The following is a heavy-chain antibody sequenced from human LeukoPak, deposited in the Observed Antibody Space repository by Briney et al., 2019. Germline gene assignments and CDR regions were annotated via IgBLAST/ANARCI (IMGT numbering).Heavy chain of an antibody. Sequence: GGSLRLSYAASGFTFSIYAMSWVRQAPGKGLEWVSAISASDSRPYYADSVKGRFTISRDNSKNTLYLQLNGLRAEDTAIYYCAKDLSYGFDYWGQGTLVTVSS. CDR3: AKDLSYGFDY. V-gene: IGHV3-23*01. J-gene: IGHJ4*02. CDR2: ISASDSRP. D-gene: IGHD5-18*01. CDR1: GFTFSIYA.